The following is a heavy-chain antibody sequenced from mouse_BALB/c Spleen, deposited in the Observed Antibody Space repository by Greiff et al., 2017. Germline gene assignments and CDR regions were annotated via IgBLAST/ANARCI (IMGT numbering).Heavy chain of an antibody. CDR3: ARDYGNYFDY. CDR2: INSNGGST. D-gene: IGHD2-1*01. Sequence: EVKLMESGGGLVQPGGSLKLSCAASGFTFSSYGMSWVRQTPDKRLELVATINSNGGSTYYPDSVKGRFTISRDNAKNTLYLQMSSLKSEDTAMYYCARDYGNYFDYWGQGTTLTVSS. J-gene: IGHJ2*01. V-gene: IGHV5-6-3*01. CDR1: GFTFSSYG.